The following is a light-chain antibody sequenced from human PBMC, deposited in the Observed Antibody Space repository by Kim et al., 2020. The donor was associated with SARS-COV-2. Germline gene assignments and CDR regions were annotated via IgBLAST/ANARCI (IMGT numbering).Light chain of an antibody. V-gene: IGLV3-1*01. CDR2: QDR. CDR1: KLGNKY. CDR3: QAWDSSTVV. J-gene: IGLJ2*01. Sequence: SYELTQPPSVSVSPGQTASIPCSGDKLGNKYACWYQQKPGQSPVLVIYQDRKRPSGIPKRFSGSNSGNTATLTISGTQAMDEADYYCQAWDSSTVVFGGG.